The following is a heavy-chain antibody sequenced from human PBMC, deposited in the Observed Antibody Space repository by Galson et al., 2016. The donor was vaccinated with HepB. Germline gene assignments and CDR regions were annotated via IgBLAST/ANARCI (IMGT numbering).Heavy chain of an antibody. V-gene: IGHV3-48*01. CDR3: AREAAAGY. CDR1: GFTFSSYS. CDR2: ISSSSTTI. Sequence: SLRLSCAASGFTFSSYSMNWVRQAPGKGLEWVSYISSSSTTIYYADSVKGRFTISRDNAKNSLYQQMSSLRAEDTAVYYCAREAAAGYWGQGTLVTVSS. J-gene: IGHJ4*02. D-gene: IGHD6-25*01.